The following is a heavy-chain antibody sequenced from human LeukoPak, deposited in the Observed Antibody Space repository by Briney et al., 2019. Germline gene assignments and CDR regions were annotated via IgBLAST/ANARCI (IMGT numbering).Heavy chain of an antibody. J-gene: IGHJ4*02. D-gene: IGHD2-21*02. CDR1: GGAFTRFY. CDR2: FYYSGST. V-gene: IGHV4-59*08. Sequence: SETLSLTCSVSGGAFTRFYWSWIRQSPGKGLEWIGYFYYSGSTKYNPSLKSRVTMSGDTSKNQLSLKLRSVTAADTAMYYCARHRFASAVILDYWGQGDPVTVSS. CDR3: ARHRFASAVILDY.